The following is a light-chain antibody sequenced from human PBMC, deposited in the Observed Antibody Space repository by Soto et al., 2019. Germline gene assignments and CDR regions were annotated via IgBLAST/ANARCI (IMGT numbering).Light chain of an antibody. CDR3: MQDLQTPRS. J-gene: IGKJ1*01. V-gene: IGKV2-28*01. Sequence: DIVMTQSPLSLPVTAGEPASISCRSSQSLLYKNGKNYLNWYLQKPGQSPQLLIYLGSNRAAGVSDRFSGSGSGTDFTLKISRGEAEDVGVYYCMQDLQTPRSFGQGTKVEIQ. CDR1: QSLLYKNGKNY. CDR2: LGS.